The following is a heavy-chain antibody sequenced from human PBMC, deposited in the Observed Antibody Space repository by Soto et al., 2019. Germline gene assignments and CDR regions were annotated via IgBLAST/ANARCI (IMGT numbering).Heavy chain of an antibody. CDR3: ARGWTNQYFGMDV. CDR1: GFTFSSYA. D-gene: IGHD3-9*01. V-gene: IGHV3-30-3*01. J-gene: IGHJ6*02. CDR2: ISYDGSNK. Sequence: QVQLVESGGGVVQPGRSLRLSCAASGFTFSSYAMHWVRQAPGKGLEWVAVISYDGSNKYYADSVKGRFTISRDNSKNTLYLQMNSLRAEDTAVYYCARGWTNQYFGMDVWGQGTTVTVSS.